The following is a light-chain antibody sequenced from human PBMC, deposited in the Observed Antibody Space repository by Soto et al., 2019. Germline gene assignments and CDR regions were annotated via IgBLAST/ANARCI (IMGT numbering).Light chain of an antibody. CDR2: LAS. Sequence: DIVMTQSLLSLPVTPGESASISCSSSQSLLHSNGNNYLDWYLQKPGQSPQLLLDLASNRASGGPDRFSVSRSGTAFTLKISRLEAEDVGVSYCMAALQTPINFGQGTRLEI. CDR3: MAALQTPIN. CDR1: QSLLHSNGNNY. V-gene: IGKV2-28*01. J-gene: IGKJ5*01.